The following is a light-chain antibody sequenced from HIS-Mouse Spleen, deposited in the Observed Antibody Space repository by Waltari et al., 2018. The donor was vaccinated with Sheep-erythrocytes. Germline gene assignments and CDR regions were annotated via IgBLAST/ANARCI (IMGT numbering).Light chain of an antibody. CDR1: QGISSY. CDR3: QQYYSYPYT. CDR2: AAS. J-gene: IGKJ2*01. Sequence: AIRMTQSPSSLSASTGDRVPITCRASQGISSYLAWYQQKPGKPPKLLIYAASTLQSGVPSRFSGSGSGTDFTLTISCLQSEDFATYYCQQYYSYPYTFGQGTKLEIK. V-gene: IGKV1-8*01.